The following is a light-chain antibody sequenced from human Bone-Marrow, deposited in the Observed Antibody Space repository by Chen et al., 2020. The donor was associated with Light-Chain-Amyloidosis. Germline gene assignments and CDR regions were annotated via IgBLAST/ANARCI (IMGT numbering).Light chain of an antibody. CDR3: SSDTITNTLV. CDR2: EVT. V-gene: IGLV2-14*01. Sequence: QSALTQPASVSGSPRPSITLSCTGTSSDVGGDNHVSWYQQHPDKAPKLMIYEVTNRPSWVPDRFSGSKSDNTASLTISGLQTEDEADYFCSSDTITNTLVFGSGTRVTVL. J-gene: IGLJ1*01. CDR1: SSDVGGDNH.